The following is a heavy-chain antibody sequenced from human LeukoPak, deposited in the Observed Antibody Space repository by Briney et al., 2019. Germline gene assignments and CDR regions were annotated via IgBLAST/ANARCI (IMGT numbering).Heavy chain of an antibody. J-gene: IGHJ1*01. D-gene: IGHD3-22*01. CDR2: IKSDGST. Sequence: GGSLRLSCAASGFTFSSYWMHWVRQAPGKGLVWVSRIKSDGSTNYPDSVKGRFTISRDNAKNTVSLQMNSLRAEDTGVYYCARAPSEIGGYYPEYFRHWGQGTLVTVSS. CDR3: ARAPSEIGGYYPEYFRH. CDR1: GFTFSSYW. V-gene: IGHV3-74*01.